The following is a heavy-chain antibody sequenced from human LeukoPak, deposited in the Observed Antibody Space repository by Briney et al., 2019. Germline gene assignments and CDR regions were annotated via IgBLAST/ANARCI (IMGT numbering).Heavy chain of an antibody. J-gene: IGHJ4*02. D-gene: IGHD3-16*02. V-gene: IGHV3-33*06. CDR1: GLTFSGQG. CDR3: TKEPAPFVIGY. CDR2: IWKNGYNK. Sequence: GGSLRLSCAESGLTFSGQGMHWVRQAPGKGLEWVAVIWKNGYNKYYAGSVKGRFTISRDNSKDTLYLEMNSLRVEDTAMYYCTKEPAPFVIGYWGQGTLVIVSS.